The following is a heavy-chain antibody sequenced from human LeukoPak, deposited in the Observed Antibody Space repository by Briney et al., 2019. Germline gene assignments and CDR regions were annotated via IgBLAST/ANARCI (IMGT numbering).Heavy chain of an antibody. V-gene: IGHV5-51*01. D-gene: IGHD2-15*01. CDR1: GYSFSTYW. J-gene: IGHJ4*02. Sequence: GESLKISCKASGYSFSTYWVAWVRQMPGKGLEWMGIIYPGDSDTRYSPSFQGQVTISADKSISTAYLQWSSLKASDTAMYYCARLGQYCSGGSCYSNYFDYWGQGTLVTVSS. CDR2: IYPGDSDT. CDR3: ARLGQYCSGGSCYSNYFDY.